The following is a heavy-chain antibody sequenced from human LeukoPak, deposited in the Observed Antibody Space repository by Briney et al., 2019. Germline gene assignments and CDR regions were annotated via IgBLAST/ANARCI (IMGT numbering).Heavy chain of an antibody. J-gene: IGHJ4*02. Sequence: KPSETLSLTCTVSGGSISSYYWSWIRQPPGKGLEWIGYIYYSGSTNYNPSLKSRVTISVDTSKNQFSLKLSSVTAADTAVYYCARVRYSGYVDYWGQGTLVTVSS. CDR2: IYYSGST. V-gene: IGHV4-59*01. CDR1: GGSISSYY. D-gene: IGHD5-12*01. CDR3: ARVRYSGYVDY.